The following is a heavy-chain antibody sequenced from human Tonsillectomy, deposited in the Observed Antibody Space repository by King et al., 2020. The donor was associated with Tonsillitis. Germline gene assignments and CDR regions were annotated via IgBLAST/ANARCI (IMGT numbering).Heavy chain of an antibody. Sequence: QLVQSGAEVRRPGASVKVSCEASGDSFTNYGLSWVRQAPGQGLEWMGGITGYTGKTNYAQRFQGRVTMTTDTSTSTAYMELSSLRSDDTALYYCARALGSWHHFFDYWGQGTLVTVSS. V-gene: IGHV1-18*04. D-gene: IGHD6-13*01. CDR1: GDSFTNYG. CDR2: ITGYTGKT. CDR3: ARALGSWHHFFDY. J-gene: IGHJ4*02.